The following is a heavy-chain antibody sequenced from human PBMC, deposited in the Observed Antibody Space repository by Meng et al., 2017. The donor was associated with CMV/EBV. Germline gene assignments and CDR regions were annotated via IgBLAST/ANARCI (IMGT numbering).Heavy chain of an antibody. Sequence: LSRCVACPVEPSATLSRPWGVSGGSSGGYYCSCNRNPPGKGLEGTGQINHSGSTNISPPPKSRVTISVATSKTQFSPKRSSVTAADTAVYYWARVWVRPAVLRFLKSVRVDSWGQGTLVTVSS. CDR2: INHSGST. V-gene: IGHV4-34*01. J-gene: IGHJ5*01. CDR1: GGSSGGYY. D-gene: IGHD3-3*01. CDR3: ARVWVRPAVLRFLKSVRVDS.